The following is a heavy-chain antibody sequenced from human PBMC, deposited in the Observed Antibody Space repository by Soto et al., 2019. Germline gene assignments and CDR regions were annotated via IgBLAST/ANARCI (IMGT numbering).Heavy chain of an antibody. J-gene: IGHJ3*02. Sequence: PSETLSLTCSVSGGSITSYYWSWIRQPPGKGQEWIAYIYYSGSTSYNRSLKRRVSISVDTSKNEFSLKLSSLPASDSPVYFSAPSFVPSGPNSCRYVFDICRQRSMVTASS. CDR1: GGSITSYY. CDR2: IYYSGST. D-gene: IGHD1-26*01. V-gene: IGHV4-59*01. CDR3: APSFVPSGPNSCRYVFDI.